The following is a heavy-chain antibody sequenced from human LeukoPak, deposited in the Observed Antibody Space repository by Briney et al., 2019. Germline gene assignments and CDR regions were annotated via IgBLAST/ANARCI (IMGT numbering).Heavy chain of an antibody. CDR1: GGSISSYY. J-gene: IGHJ4*02. Sequence: SETLSLTCTVSGGSISSYYWSWIRQPAGKGLEWLGRIYTSGSTNYNPSLKSRVTMSVDTSKNQFSLKLSSVTAADTAVYYCARVGVRGVIIGHLDYWGQGTLVTVSS. V-gene: IGHV4-4*07. D-gene: IGHD3-10*01. CDR2: IYTSGST. CDR3: ARVGVRGVIIGHLDY.